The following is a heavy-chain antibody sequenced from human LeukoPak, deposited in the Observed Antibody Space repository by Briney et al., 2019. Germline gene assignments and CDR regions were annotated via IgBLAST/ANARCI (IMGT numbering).Heavy chain of an antibody. CDR3: AKDMIYRDAGSYLRGLIDY. V-gene: IGHV3-43D*03. CDR2: ISWGGDST. J-gene: IGHJ4*02. D-gene: IGHD3-10*01. Sequence: GGSLRLSCAASGFTFDDYAMHWVRQTPGKGLEWVSLISWGGDSTSYADSVKGRFSISRDNSKSSLYLQMNSLRPEDTALYYCAKDMIYRDAGSYLRGLIDYWGQGTLVTVSS. CDR1: GFTFDDYA.